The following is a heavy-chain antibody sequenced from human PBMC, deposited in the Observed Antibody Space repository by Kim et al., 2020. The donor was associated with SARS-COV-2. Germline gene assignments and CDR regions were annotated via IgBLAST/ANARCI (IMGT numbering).Heavy chain of an antibody. D-gene: IGHD3-10*01. CDR3: AKESGSGSYYAWTYYYYGMDV. J-gene: IGHJ6*02. CDR1: GLTFSSYG. Sequence: GGSLRLSCAASGLTFSSYGMHWVRQAPGKGLELVAVISYDGSNKYYADSVKGRFTISRDNSKNTLYLQMNSLRAEDTAVYYCAKESGSGSYYAWTYYYYGMDVWGQGTTVTVSS. CDR2: ISYDGSNK. V-gene: IGHV3-30*18.